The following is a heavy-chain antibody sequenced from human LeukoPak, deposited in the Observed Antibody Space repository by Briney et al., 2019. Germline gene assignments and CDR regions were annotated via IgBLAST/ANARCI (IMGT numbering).Heavy chain of an antibody. CDR3: AREDSGYDR. CDR2: IKQDGSEK. D-gene: IGHD5-12*01. CDR1: GFTFSSYW. J-gene: IGHJ4*02. V-gene: IGHV3-7*01. Sequence: GGSLRLSCAACGFTFSSYWMSWVRQAPGKGLEWVANIKQDGSEKYYVDSVKGRFTISRDNAKNSLYLQMNSLRAEDTAVYYCAREDSGYDRWGQGTLVTVSS.